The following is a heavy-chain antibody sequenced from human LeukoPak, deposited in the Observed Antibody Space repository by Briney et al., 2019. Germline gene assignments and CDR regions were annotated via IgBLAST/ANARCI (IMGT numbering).Heavy chain of an antibody. CDR1: GGSISSYY. Sequence: SEPLSLTCTVSGGSISSYYWSWIRQPPGKGLEWIGYIFNSGSTNYNPSLKSRVTISVHTSKNQFSLKVSSVTAADTAVYYCARRRRGYNGYEDAFDIWGQGTMVTVSS. CDR2: IFNSGST. CDR3: ARRRRGYNGYEDAFDI. J-gene: IGHJ3*02. D-gene: IGHD5-12*01. V-gene: IGHV4-59*08.